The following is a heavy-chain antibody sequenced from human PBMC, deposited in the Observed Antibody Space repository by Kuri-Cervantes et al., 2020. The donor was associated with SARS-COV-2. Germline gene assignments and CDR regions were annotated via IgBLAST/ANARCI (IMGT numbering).Heavy chain of an antibody. CDR1: GFTVSSNY. V-gene: IGHV3-53*01. J-gene: IGHJ4*02. CDR2: IYSGGST. D-gene: IGHD6-13*01. CDR3: ARLGSSSWYWRY. Sequence: GGSLRLSCAASGFTVSSNYMSWVRQAPGKGLEWVSVIYSGGSTYYADSVKGRFTISRDNAKNSLYLQMNSLRAEDTAVYYCARLGSSSWYWRYWGQGTLVTVSS.